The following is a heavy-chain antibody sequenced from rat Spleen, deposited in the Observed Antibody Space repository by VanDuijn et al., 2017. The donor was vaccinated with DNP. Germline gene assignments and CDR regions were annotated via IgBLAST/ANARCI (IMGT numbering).Heavy chain of an antibody. CDR3: VRWDYGIYGFDY. CDR1: GFTFSDYN. V-gene: IGHV5S23*01. Sequence: EVQLVESGGGLVQPGNSLKLSCAASGFTFSDYNMAWIRQVPGKGLEWVASITSSGGSTYYPDSVKGRFTISRDNAENTLYLQMYSLRSEDMATYYCVRWDYGIYGFDYWGQGVMVTVSS. D-gene: IGHD1-11*01. CDR2: ITSSGGST. J-gene: IGHJ2*01.